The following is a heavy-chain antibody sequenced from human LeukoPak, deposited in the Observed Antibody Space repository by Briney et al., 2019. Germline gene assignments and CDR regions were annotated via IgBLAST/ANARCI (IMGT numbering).Heavy chain of an antibody. CDR1: GGSISSSSYY. CDR3: ARGVSTSGFLQH. CDR2: IYYSGSA. J-gene: IGHJ1*01. Sequence: SETLSLTCTVSGGSISSSSYYWGWIRQPSGKGLEWIGSIYYSGSAYYNPSLKSRVSISVDTSKNQFSLKLRSVTAADTAVYYCARGVSTSGFLQHWGQAPWSPSPQ. V-gene: IGHV4-39*07. D-gene: IGHD2-2*01.